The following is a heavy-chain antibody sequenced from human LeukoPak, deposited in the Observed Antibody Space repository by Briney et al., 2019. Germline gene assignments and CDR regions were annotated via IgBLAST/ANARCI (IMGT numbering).Heavy chain of an antibody. Sequence: GGSLGLSCAASGFTFSDHIMNWVRQLPGKRLEWVAYVSGSGSTVYHADSVKGRFTISRDNGKSSLYLQMNSLRVEDTALYYCVRQFASWGQGTLVTVSS. CDR2: VSGSGSTV. J-gene: IGHJ4*02. CDR3: VRQFAS. CDR1: GFTFSDHI. V-gene: IGHV3-48*01.